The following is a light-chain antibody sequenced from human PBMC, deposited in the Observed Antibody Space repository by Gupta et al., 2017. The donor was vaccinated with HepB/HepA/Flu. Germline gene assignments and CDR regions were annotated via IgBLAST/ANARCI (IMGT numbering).Light chain of an antibody. CDR3: RSYTTSSTQV. Sequence: QSALTQPASVPGSPGQSITIYCTGTSSDVGTYKSGSWYQQHPGKAPKLIIYDVNTRPSGVSNRFSGSKSGNTASLTISGLQAEDEADYYCRSYTTSSTQVVGTGTKVTVL. CDR1: SSDVGTYKS. CDR2: DVN. J-gene: IGLJ1*01. V-gene: IGLV2-14*03.